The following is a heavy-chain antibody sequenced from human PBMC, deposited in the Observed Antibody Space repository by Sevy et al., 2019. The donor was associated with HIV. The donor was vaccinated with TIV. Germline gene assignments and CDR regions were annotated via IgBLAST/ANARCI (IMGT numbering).Heavy chain of an antibody. CDR2: INSDGSKT. CDR1: GFTFSSYW. CDR3: ARDKSATAVDY. D-gene: IGHD6-25*01. J-gene: IGHJ4*02. V-gene: IGHV3-74*01. Sequence: GGSLRLSCAASGFTFSSYWMHWVRQAPGKGLVWVSHINSDGSKTGYADSVKGRLTISRDNAKNTLYLQMNSLRAEDTAVYYCARDKSATAVDYWGQGTLVTVSS.